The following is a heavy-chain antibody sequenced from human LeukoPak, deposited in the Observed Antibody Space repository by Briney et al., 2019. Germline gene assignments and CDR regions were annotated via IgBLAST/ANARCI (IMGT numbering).Heavy chain of an antibody. CDR1: GGSIGSSSYY. Sequence: SETLSLTCTVSGGSIGSSSYYWGWIRQPPGKGLEWIGSIYYSGSTYYNPSLKSRVTISVDTSKNQFSLKLSSVTAADTAVYYCARIEKDYVWGSYRLSAEEYWGQGTLVTVSS. CDR3: ARIEKDYVWGSYRLSAEEY. J-gene: IGHJ4*02. V-gene: IGHV4-39*07. D-gene: IGHD3-16*02. CDR2: IYYSGST.